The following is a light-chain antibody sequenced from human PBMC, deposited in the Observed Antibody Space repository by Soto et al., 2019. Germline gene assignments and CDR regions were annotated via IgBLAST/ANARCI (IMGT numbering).Light chain of an antibody. J-gene: IGKJ2*01. Sequence: EIVLTQSPATLSLSPGERATLSCRASQSVSSYLAWYQQKPGQAPRLLIYDASNRATGIPARFSGSGSETDFTLTISSLEPEEFAVYYCQQRSNWPPYTFGQGTKLEIK. CDR3: QQRSNWPPYT. CDR1: QSVSSY. V-gene: IGKV3-11*01. CDR2: DAS.